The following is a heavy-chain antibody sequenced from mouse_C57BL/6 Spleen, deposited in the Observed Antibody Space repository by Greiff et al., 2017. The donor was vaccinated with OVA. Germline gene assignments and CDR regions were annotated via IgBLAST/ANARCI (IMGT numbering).Heavy chain of an antibody. CDR3: ARKGGDYAMDY. CDR1: GYTFTDYN. V-gene: IGHV1-18*01. J-gene: IGHJ4*01. CDR2: INPNNGGT. Sequence: EMQLQQSGPELVKPGASVKIPCKASGYTFTDYNMDWVKQSHGKSLEWIGDINPNNGGTIYNQKFKGKATLTVDKSSSTAYMELRSLTSEDTAVYYCARKGGDYAMDYWGQGTSVTVSS.